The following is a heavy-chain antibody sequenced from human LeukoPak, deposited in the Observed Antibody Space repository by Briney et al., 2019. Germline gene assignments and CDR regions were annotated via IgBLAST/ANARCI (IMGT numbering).Heavy chain of an antibody. Sequence: PSETLSLTCTVPGGSISSSSYYWGWIRQPPGKGLEWIGSIYYSGSTYYNPSLKSRVTISVDTSKNQFSLKLSSVTAADTAVYYCARNNQYYYDSSGYSDYWGQGTLVTVSS. D-gene: IGHD3-22*01. J-gene: IGHJ4*02. CDR1: GGSISSSSYY. V-gene: IGHV4-39*01. CDR2: IYYSGST. CDR3: ARNNQYYYDSSGYSDY.